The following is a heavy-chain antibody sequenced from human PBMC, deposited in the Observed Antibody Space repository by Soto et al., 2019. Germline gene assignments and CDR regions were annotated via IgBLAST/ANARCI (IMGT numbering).Heavy chain of an antibody. J-gene: IGHJ4*02. Sequence: SETLSLTCTVSGGSISGYYWSWIRQFDGKGLEWIGRIYISGNSHYNPSLKSRVSMSVDTSKNQFSLKLTSVTAADTAVYYCARDIAAAGLGASDIHSWGQGTLVTVSS. D-gene: IGHD6-13*01. CDR1: GGSISGYY. CDR3: ARDIAAAGLGASDIHS. CDR2: IYISGNS. V-gene: IGHV4-4*07.